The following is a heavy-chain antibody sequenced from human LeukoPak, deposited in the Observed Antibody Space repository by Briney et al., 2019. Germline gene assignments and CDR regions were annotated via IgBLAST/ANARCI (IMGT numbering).Heavy chain of an antibody. D-gene: IGHD6-19*01. CDR3: AKDLIWLAHYFDY. CDR2: ISGSGGGT. V-gene: IGHV3-23*01. CDR1: GFTFSTYA. Sequence: PGGSLRLSCAASGFTFSTYAMSWVRQAPGKGLEWVSGISGSGGGTYYADSVRGRFTISRDNSKNTLYLQMNSLRAEDTAVYYCAKDLIWLAHYFDYWGQGTLVTVSS. J-gene: IGHJ4*02.